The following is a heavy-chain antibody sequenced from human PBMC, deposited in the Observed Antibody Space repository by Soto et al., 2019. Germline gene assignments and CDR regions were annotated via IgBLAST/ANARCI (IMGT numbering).Heavy chain of an antibody. CDR2: ISYDGSNK. V-gene: IGHV3-30*18. Sequence: QVQLVESGGGVVQPGRSLRLSCAASGFTFSSYGMHWVRQAPGKGLEWVAVISYDGSNKYYADSVKGRFTVSRDNSKNTLYLQMNSLRAEDTAVYYCAKLYVDTAMNAYWGQGTLVTVSS. CDR1: GFTFSSYG. CDR3: AKLYVDTAMNAY. D-gene: IGHD5-18*01. J-gene: IGHJ4*02.